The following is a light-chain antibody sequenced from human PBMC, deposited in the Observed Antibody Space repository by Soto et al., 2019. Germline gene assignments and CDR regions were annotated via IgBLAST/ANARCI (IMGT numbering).Light chain of an antibody. CDR2: GAS. Sequence: EIVMTQSPATLSVSPGERATLSCRASQSVSSNLGWYQQKPGQAPRLLIYGASTRATGIPARFSGSGSGTEFTLTVSSLQSEDVAVYHCQQYNNWPPMSTFGQGTKLEIK. CDR3: QQYNNWPPMST. J-gene: IGKJ2*01. V-gene: IGKV3-15*01. CDR1: QSVSSN.